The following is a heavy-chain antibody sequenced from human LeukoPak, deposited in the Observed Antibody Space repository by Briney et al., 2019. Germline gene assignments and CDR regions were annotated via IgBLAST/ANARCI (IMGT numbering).Heavy chain of an antibody. V-gene: IGHV3-23*01. CDR3: AKDLRIQRGYPLYFDY. CDR2: ISGSGGST. Sequence: GGSLRLSCAASGFTFSSYAMIWVRQAPGKGLEWVSAISGSGGSTYYADSVKGRFTISRDNSKNTLYLQMNSLRAEDTAVYCCAKDLRIQRGYPLYFDYWGQGTLVTVSS. CDR1: GFTFSSYA. D-gene: IGHD3-22*01. J-gene: IGHJ4*02.